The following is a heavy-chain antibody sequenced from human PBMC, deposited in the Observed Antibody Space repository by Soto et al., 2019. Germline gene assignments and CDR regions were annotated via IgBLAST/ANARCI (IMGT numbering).Heavy chain of an antibody. J-gene: IGHJ4*02. D-gene: IGHD3-22*01. Sequence: GGSLRLSCAASGFTFSSYAMSWVRQAPGKGLEWVSAISGSGGSTYYAYSVKGRFTISRDNSKNTLYLQMNSLRAEDTAVYYCAKDFGLVVTYFDYWGQGALVTVSS. CDR1: GFTFSSYA. CDR3: AKDFGLVVTYFDY. CDR2: ISGSGGST. V-gene: IGHV3-23*01.